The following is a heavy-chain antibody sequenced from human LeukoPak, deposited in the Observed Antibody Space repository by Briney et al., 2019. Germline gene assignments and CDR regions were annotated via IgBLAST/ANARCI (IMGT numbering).Heavy chain of an antibody. V-gene: IGHV4-31*03. CDR1: GGSISSGGYY. CDR2: IYYSGST. D-gene: IGHD3-3*01. J-gene: IGHJ4*02. Sequence: SETLSLTCTVSGGSISSGGYYWSWIRQHPGKGLEWIGYIYYSGSTNYNPSLKSRVAISVDTSKNQFSLKLSSVTAADTAVYYCARRSFWSGYPIWGQGTLVTVSS. CDR3: ARRSFWSGYPI.